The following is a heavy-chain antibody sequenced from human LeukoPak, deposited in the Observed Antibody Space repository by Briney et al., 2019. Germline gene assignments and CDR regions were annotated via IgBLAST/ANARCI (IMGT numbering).Heavy chain of an antibody. J-gene: IGHJ4*02. CDR2: ISYDGSNK. D-gene: IGHD3-3*01. Sequence: GGSLRLSCAASGFTFSSYGMHWVRQAPGKGLEWVAVISYDGSNKYYADSVKGRFTISRDNSKNTLYLQMNSLRAEDTAVYYCAKPNDFWSGYYGYWGQGTLVTVSS. V-gene: IGHV3-30*18. CDR1: GFTFSSYG. CDR3: AKPNDFWSGYYGY.